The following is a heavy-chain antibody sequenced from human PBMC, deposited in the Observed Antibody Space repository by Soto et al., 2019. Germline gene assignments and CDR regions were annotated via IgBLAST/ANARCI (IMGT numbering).Heavy chain of an antibody. V-gene: IGHV1-18*01. CDR2: ISAYNGNT. CDR3: TRYRGDSSGYCLSHYYYGMDV. D-gene: IGHD3-22*01. CDR1: GYTFTSYG. J-gene: IGHJ6*02. Sequence: QVQLVQSGAEVKKPGASVKVSCKASGYTFTSYGISWVRQAPGQGLEWMGWISAYNGNTNYAQKLQGRVTMTTDTSTSAAYMELRSLRSDDTAVYYCTRYRGDSSGYCLSHYYYGMDVWGQGTTVTVSS.